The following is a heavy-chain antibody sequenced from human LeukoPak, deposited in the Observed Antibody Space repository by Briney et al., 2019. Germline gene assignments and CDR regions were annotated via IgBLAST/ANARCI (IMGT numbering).Heavy chain of an antibody. J-gene: IGHJ5*02. CDR3: ARGPIYYGDPRGNWFDP. Sequence: GASVKVSCKASGYTFTSYDINWVRQATGQGLEWMGWMNPNSGNTGYAQKFQGRVTMTRNTSISTAYMELSSLRSEDTAVYYCARGPIYYGDPRGNWFDPWGQGTLVTVSS. D-gene: IGHD4-17*01. V-gene: IGHV1-8*01. CDR1: GYTFTSYD. CDR2: MNPNSGNT.